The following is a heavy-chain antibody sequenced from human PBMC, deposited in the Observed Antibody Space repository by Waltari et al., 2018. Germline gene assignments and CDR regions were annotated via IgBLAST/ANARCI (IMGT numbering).Heavy chain of an antibody. Sequence: QVQLQQWGAGLLKPSETLSLTCAVYGGSFSGYYWSWIRQPPGKGLEWIGEINHSGSTNHHPSLKSRVTISVDTSKNQFSLKLSSVTAAATAVYYGARGRYFDWLPRDGGQGTLVTVSS. CDR1: GGSFSGYY. J-gene: IGHJ4*02. D-gene: IGHD3-9*01. V-gene: IGHV4-34*01. CDR3: ARGRYFDWLPRD. CDR2: INHSGST.